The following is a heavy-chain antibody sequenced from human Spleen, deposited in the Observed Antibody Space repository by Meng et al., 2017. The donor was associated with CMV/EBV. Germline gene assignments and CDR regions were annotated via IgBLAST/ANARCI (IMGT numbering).Heavy chain of an antibody. J-gene: IGHJ4*02. Sequence: SETLSLTCTVSGYSSSSGYSWGWIRQPPGKGLEWIGSIYHRGNTYYNPSLKSRVTRAVDTSKNQFSLKRSSVTAADTAVYYCARGRGSDSSSSRWVDYWGQGTLVTVSS. D-gene: IGHD6-6*01. CDR1: GYSSSSGYS. CDR3: ARGRGSDSSSSRWVDY. CDR2: IYHRGNT. V-gene: IGHV4-38-2*02.